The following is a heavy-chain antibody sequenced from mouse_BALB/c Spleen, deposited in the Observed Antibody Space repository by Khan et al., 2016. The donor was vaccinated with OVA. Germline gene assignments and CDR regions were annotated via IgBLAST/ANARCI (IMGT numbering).Heavy chain of an antibody. CDR3: SRFGSSDGTTFVD. J-gene: IGHJ2*01. V-gene: IGHV1-7*01. Sequence: QVQLQQSGAELAKPGVSVKMSCKAAGYTFANYWMHWVKQRPGQGLDWIGYINPSTGYTDYNQKFKDKATLTADKSSSTAYMQLSSLTSEDSAVXYSSRFGSSDGTTFVDWGRGTTLTVSS. D-gene: IGHD1-1*01. CDR2: INPSTGYT. CDR1: GYTFANYW.